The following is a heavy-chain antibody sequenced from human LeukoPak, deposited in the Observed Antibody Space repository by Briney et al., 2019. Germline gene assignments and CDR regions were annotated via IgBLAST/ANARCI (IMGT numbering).Heavy chain of an antibody. V-gene: IGHV3-21*01. CDR2: ISSSSSCI. CDR3: ASEYYYDSSGYYYVSSYFDY. J-gene: IGHJ4*02. Sequence: GGSLRLSCAASGFTFSSYSMNWVRQAPGKGLEWVSSISSSSSCIYYADSVKGRFTISRDNAKNSLYLQMNSLRAEDTAVYYCASEYYYDSSGYYYVSSYFDYWGQGTLVTVSS. D-gene: IGHD3-22*01. CDR1: GFTFSSYS.